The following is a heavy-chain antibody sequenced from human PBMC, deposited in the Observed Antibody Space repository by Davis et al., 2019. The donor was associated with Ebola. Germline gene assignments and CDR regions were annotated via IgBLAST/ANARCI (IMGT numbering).Heavy chain of an antibody. J-gene: IGHJ4*02. D-gene: IGHD1-1*01. Sequence: PGGSLRLSCAASGFTFNSYAMFWVRQAPGKGLEWVSSISSSSSYVYYADSVKGRFTISRDNAKNSLYLQMNSLRAEDTAVYYCAKSKSGPPHYWGQGTLVTVSS. V-gene: IGHV3-21*01. CDR3: AKSKSGPPHY. CDR2: ISSSSSYV. CDR1: GFTFNSYA.